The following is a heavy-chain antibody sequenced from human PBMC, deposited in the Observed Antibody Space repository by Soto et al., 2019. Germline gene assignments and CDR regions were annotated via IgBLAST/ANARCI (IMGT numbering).Heavy chain of an antibody. CDR1: GYTFTGYY. D-gene: IGHD3-10*01. CDR2: INPNSGGT. J-gene: IGHJ6*02. V-gene: IGHV1-2*04. CDR3: ARDGYYYGSGRNYGMDV. Sequence: ASVKVSCKASGYTFTGYYMHWVRQAPGQGLEWMGWINPNSGGTNYAQKFQGWVTMTRDTSISTAYMELSRLRSDDTAVYYCARDGYYYGSGRNYGMDVWGQGTTVTSP.